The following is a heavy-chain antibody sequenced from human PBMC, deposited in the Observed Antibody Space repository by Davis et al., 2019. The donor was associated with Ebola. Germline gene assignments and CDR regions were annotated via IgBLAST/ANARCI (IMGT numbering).Heavy chain of an antibody. Sequence: PGGSLRLSCAASGFTFSSYGMHWVRQAPGKGLEGVAVIWYDGSNKYYADSVKGRFTISRDNSKNTLYLQMNSLRAEDTAVYYCARVDGHGDHDYWGQGTLVTVSS. CDR2: IWYDGSNK. V-gene: IGHV3-33*01. D-gene: IGHD4-17*01. CDR3: ARVDGHGDHDY. CDR1: GFTFSSYG. J-gene: IGHJ4*02.